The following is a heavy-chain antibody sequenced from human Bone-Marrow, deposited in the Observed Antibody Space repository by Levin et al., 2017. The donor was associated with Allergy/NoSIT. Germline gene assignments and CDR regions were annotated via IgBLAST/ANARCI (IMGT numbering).Heavy chain of an antibody. J-gene: IGHJ3*02. V-gene: IGHV4-39*07. Sequence: SQTLSLTCTVSGGSISSSSYYWGWIRQPPGKGLEWIGSIYYSGSTYYNPSLKSRVTISVDTSKNQFSLKLSSVTAADTAVYYCARAPGVIPKRPPKHAFDIWGQGTMVTVSS. D-gene: IGHD3-10*01. CDR1: GGSISSSSYY. CDR3: ARAPGVIPKRPPKHAFDI. CDR2: IYYSGST.